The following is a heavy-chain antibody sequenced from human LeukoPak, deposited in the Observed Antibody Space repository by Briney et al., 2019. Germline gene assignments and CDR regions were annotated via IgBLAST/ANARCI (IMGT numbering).Heavy chain of an antibody. CDR3: ARGTDIAAARFDY. J-gene: IGHJ4*02. V-gene: IGHV4-59*01. Sequence: SETLSLTCTVSGGSISSCYWSWLRQPPGKGLEWIGYIYYSGSTNYNPSLKSRVTISVDTSKNQFSLQLISVTAEDTAGYYCARGTDIAAARFDYWGQGTLVTVSS. CDR1: GGSISSCY. D-gene: IGHD6-13*01. CDR2: IYYSGST.